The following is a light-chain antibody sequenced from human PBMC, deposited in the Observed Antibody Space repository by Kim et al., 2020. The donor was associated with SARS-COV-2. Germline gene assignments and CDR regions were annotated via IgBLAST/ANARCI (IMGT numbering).Light chain of an antibody. CDR3: SSYTSSIPYV. V-gene: IGLV2-14*03. J-gene: IGLJ1*01. Sequence: GTSVTSPCTGTSIDVGGYNYVSWYQQHPGKAPKLMIYDVSNRPSGVSNRFSGSKSGNTASLTISGLQAEDEADYYCSSYTSSIPYVFGTGTKVTVL. CDR2: DVS. CDR1: SIDVGGYNY.